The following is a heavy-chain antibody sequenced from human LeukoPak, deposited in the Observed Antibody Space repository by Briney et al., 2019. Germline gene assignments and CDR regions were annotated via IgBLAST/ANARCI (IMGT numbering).Heavy chain of an antibody. CDR1: GYTFTSYG. J-gene: IGHJ4*02. CDR2: ISAYNGNT. D-gene: IGHD6-19*01. V-gene: IGHV1-18*01. Sequence: ASVRVSCKASGYTFTSYGISWVRQAPGQGLEWMGWISAYNGNTNYAQKLQGRVTMTTDTSTSTAYMELRSLRSDDTAVYYCARDPRGWYQQNFDYWGQGTLVTVSS. CDR3: ARDPRGWYQQNFDY.